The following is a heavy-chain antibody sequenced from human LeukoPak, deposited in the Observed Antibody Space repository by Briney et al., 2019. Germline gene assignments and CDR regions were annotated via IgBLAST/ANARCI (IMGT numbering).Heavy chain of an antibody. CDR1: GYTFTGHY. J-gene: IGHJ4*02. D-gene: IGHD3-10*01. CDR2: INPNSGNT. Sequence: GASVKVSCKASGYTFTGHYIHWVRQAPGQGLEWMGWINPNSGNTNYAQKLQGRVTMTTDTSTSTAYMELRSLRSDDTAVYYCAREYYGSGSYYNTIDYWGQGTLVTVSS. V-gene: IGHV1-18*04. CDR3: AREYYGSGSYYNTIDY.